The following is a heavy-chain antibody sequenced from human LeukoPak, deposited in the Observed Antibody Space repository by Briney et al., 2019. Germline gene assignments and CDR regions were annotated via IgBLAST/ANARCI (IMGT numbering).Heavy chain of an antibody. Sequence: SETLSLTCTVSGDSISRNYWARIRQPPGKGLEWIGYIYYRGNTNYNPSLTSRVTIAVDTFKNQFSLKLKSVTAADSAMYYCAREDPDSAKVDYWGQGTLVAVSS. CDR2: IYYRGNT. CDR1: GDSISRNY. J-gene: IGHJ4*02. V-gene: IGHV4-59*01. CDR3: AREDPDSAKVDY. D-gene: IGHD2-15*01.